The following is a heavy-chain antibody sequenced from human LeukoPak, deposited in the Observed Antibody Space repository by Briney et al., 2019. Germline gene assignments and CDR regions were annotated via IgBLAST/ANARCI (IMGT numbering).Heavy chain of an antibody. Sequence: GGSLRLSCTASGFSFRSYAMHWVRQAPGKGLEYVSAISRSGNTTYYADSVKGRFIVSRDNSKKTLFLQMSDLRPEDTAVCYCATPGSSWGQGSPVIVSS. J-gene: IGHJ4*02. D-gene: IGHD6-13*01. CDR2: ISRSGNTT. V-gene: IGHV3-64*02. CDR3: ATPGSS. CDR1: GFSFRSYA.